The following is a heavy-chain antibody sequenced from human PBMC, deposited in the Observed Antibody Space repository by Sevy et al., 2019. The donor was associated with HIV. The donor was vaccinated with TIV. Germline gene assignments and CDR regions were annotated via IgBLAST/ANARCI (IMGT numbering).Heavy chain of an antibody. J-gene: IGHJ3*02. CDR3: AREWGISFIVGATTGAFDI. V-gene: IGHV3-7*01. Sequence: GGSLRLSCAASRFTFSNYWMSWVRQAPGKGLEWVANIKQDGSEKYYVDSVKGPFTIYRDNAKNSQYLQMNSLRAEDTAVYYCAREWGISFIVGATTGAFDIWGQGTMVTVSS. CDR2: IKQDGSEK. D-gene: IGHD1-26*01. CDR1: RFTFSNYW.